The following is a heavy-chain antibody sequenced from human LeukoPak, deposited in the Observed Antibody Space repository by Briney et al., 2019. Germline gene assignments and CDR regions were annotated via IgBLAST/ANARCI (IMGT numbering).Heavy chain of an antibody. CDR1: GGSISTTSYY. J-gene: IGHJ4*02. CDR2: IYYSGTT. D-gene: IGHD3-10*01. Sequence: SETLSLTCTVSGGSISTTSYYWGRIRQPPGKGLEWIGSIYYSGTTYYSPSLKSRVTISVDTSKNQFSLKVSSVTATDTAMYYCARSPRSYYGSRSWIDYWGQGTLVTVSS. V-gene: IGHV4-39*01. CDR3: ARSPRSYYGSRSWIDY.